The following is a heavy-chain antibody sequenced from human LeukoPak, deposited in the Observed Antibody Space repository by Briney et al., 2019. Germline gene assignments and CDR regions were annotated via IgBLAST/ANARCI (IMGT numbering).Heavy chain of an antibody. CDR1: GFTFSGSA. Sequence: GGSLRLSCAASGFTFSGSAMHWVRQASGKGLEWVGRIRSKANSYATAYAASVKGRFTISRDDSKNTAYLQMNSLKTEDTAVYYCTRPYSSSWYWFDPWGQGTLVTVSS. J-gene: IGHJ5*02. V-gene: IGHV3-73*01. CDR2: IRSKANSYAT. D-gene: IGHD6-13*01. CDR3: TRPYSSSWYWFDP.